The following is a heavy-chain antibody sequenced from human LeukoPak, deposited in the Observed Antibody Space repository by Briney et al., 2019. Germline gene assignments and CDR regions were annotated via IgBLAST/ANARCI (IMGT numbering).Heavy chain of an antibody. D-gene: IGHD2-15*01. CDR1: GGSISSYY. V-gene: IGHV4-59*08. J-gene: IGHJ4*02. CDR2: IYYSGST. CDR3: ARREGYCSGGSCHQYYFDY. Sequence: SETLSLTCTVSGGSISSYYWSWIRQPPGKGLEWIGYIYYSGSTNYNPSLKSRVTISVDTSKNQFSLKLSSVTAADTAVYYCARREGYCSGGSCHQYYFDYWGQGTLVTVSS.